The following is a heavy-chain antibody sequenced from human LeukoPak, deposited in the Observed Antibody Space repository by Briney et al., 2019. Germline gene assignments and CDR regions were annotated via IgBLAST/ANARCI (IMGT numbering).Heavy chain of an antibody. V-gene: IGHV3-9*01. D-gene: IGHD3-10*01. CDR3: AKDLARLLYNSGSYYKAYDYGMDV. CDR2: INWNGGST. J-gene: IGHJ6*02. Sequence: PGRPLRLSCAASGFAFDDYAMHWVRQAPGKGLEWVSSINWNGGSTDYATSVMGRFTISRDNAKNSLFLQMNSLRPEDTALYYCAKDLARLLYNSGSYYKAYDYGMDVWGQGTTVTVS. CDR1: GFAFDDYA.